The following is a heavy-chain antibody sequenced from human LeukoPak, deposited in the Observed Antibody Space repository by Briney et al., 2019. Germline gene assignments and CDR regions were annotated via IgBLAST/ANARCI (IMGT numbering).Heavy chain of an antibody. CDR1: GYSISSGYD. CDR3: ARTYWAHDAFDI. D-gene: IGHD2-8*02. V-gene: IGHV4-38-2*02. Sequence: SETLSLTCTVSGYSISSGYDWGWIRQPPGKGPESIGSIYHSGSTYYNPSLKSRVTISVDTSKNQFSLKLTSVTVADTAVYYCARTYWAHDAFDIWGQGTMVTVSS. CDR2: IYHSGST. J-gene: IGHJ3*02.